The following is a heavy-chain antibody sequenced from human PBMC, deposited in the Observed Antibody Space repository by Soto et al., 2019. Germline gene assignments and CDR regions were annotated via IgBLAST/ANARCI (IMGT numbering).Heavy chain of an antibody. CDR1: GYTFTNYY. V-gene: IGHV1-2*04. J-gene: IGHJ6*02. CDR2: IDCDSGGT. CDR3: ARTPNNGRAGVYGMDV. D-gene: IGHD1-26*01. Sequence: QVQLMQSGAEVKKPGASVKVSCKASGYTFTNYYIHWVRQAPGQGLEWLGWIDCDSGGTSYAQKFQGWVTMTRDTSINTAYMELSRQTSDDTAVYYCARTPNNGRAGVYGMDVWGQGTTVTVSS.